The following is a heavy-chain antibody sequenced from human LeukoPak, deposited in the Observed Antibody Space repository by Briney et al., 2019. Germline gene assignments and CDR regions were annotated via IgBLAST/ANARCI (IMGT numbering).Heavy chain of an antibody. CDR1: GFTFSSYA. J-gene: IGHJ4*02. D-gene: IGHD3-10*01. CDR3: AKERLSLLWFGELF. Sequence: GGSLSLSCAASGFTFSSYAMSWVRQAPGKGLEWVSAISGSGGSTYYADSVKGRFTISRDNSKNTLYLQMNSLRAEDTAVYYCAKERLSLLWFGELFWGQGTLVTVSS. CDR2: ISGSGGST. V-gene: IGHV3-23*01.